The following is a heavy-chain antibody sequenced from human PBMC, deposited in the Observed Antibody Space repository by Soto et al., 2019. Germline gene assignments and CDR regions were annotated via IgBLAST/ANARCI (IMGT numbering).Heavy chain of an antibody. CDR2: IYYSGST. V-gene: IGHV4-39*07. CDR1: GGSISSSSYF. D-gene: IGHD1-26*01. CDR3: ARSEATGLDY. J-gene: IGHJ4*02. Sequence: SETLSLTCSVSGGSISSSSYFWGWIRQPPGKGLEWIGSIYYSGSTYYNPSLKSRVTISVDTSKNQFSLKLSSVTAADTAVYYCARSEATGLDYWGQGTLVNVS.